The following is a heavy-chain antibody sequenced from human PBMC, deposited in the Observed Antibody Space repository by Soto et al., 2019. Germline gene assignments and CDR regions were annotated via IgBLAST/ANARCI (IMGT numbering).Heavy chain of an antibody. V-gene: IGHV3-64D*06. J-gene: IGHJ4*02. CDR3: VNELRISDWC. Sequence: PGGSLRLSCSASGFPFSTYSMYWVRQTPGKGLEYVSAIGPNGNGPYYADSAKGRFTISRDNSENKLYLQMTSLRVEDSAPYYCVNELRISDWCWGRGTLVTVSS. CDR1: GFPFSTYS. CDR2: IGPNGNGP. D-gene: IGHD2-21*01.